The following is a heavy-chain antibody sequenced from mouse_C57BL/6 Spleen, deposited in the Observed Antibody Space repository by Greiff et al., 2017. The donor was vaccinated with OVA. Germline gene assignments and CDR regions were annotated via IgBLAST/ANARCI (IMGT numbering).Heavy chain of an antibody. V-gene: IGHV1-15*01. CDR3: TRSRYSNYEAMDY. J-gene: IGHJ4*01. CDR1: GYTFTDYE. D-gene: IGHD2-5*01. CDR2: IDPETGGT. Sequence: VQLVESGAELVRPGASVTLSCKASGYTFTDYEMHWVKQTPVHGLEWIGAIDPETGGTAYNQKFKGKAILTADKSSSTAYMELRSLTSEDSAVYYCTRSRYSNYEAMDYWGQGTSVTVSS.